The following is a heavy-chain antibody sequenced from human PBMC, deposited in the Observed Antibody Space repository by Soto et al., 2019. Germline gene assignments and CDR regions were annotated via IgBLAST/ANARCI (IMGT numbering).Heavy chain of an antibody. V-gene: IGHV1-18*01. D-gene: IGHD1-26*01. CDR2: ISAYNGNT. Sequence: ASVKVSCKASGYTFTSYGISWVRQAPGQGLEWMGWISAYNGNTNYAQKLQGRVTMTTDTSTSTVYMELRSLRSDDTAVYYCARSGIVGATTGAFDIWGQGTMVTVSS. J-gene: IGHJ3*02. CDR1: GYTFTSYG. CDR3: ARSGIVGATTGAFDI.